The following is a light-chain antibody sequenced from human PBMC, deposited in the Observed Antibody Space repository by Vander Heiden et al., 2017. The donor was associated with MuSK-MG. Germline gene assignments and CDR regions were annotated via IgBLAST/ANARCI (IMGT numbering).Light chain of an antibody. V-gene: IGKV3-15*01. J-gene: IGKJ1*01. Sequence: EIVMTQSPATLSVSPGERATLSCRASQGVSSNLAWYQQKPGQAPRLLIYGASTRATGIPARFSGSGSGTEFTLTISSLHSEDFAVYYCQQYNNWPWTFGQGTKVEIK. CDR3: QQYNNWPWT. CDR1: QGVSSN. CDR2: GAS.